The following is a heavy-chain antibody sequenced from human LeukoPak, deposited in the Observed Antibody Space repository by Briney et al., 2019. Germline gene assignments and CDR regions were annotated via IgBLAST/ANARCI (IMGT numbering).Heavy chain of an antibody. V-gene: IGHV1-69*01. CDR1: GGTFSSYA. CDR3: ASGMSEQQLVRSVTNAFDI. D-gene: IGHD6-13*01. CDR2: IIPIFGTA. J-gene: IGHJ3*02. Sequence: ASVKVSCKASGGTFSSYAISWVRQAPGQGLEWMGGIIPIFGTANHAQKFQGRVTITADESTSTAYKELSSLRSEDTAVYYCASGMSEQQLVRSVTNAFDIWGQGTMVTVSS.